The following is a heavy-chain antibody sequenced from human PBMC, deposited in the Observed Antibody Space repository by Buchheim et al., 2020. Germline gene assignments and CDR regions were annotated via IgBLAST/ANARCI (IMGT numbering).Heavy chain of an antibody. CDR1: GFTFSTYS. CDR2: ITSSSSYI. CDR3: ARDLPGDKYGMDF. Sequence: ELQLVESGGGLVKPGGSLRLSCAASGFTFSTYSMSWVRQAPGKGLEWVSSITSSSSYIYYADSVKGRFTISRDNAKNPLFLQVNSLRADDTAVYYCARDLPGDKYGMDFWGQGTT. V-gene: IGHV3-21*01. J-gene: IGHJ6*02.